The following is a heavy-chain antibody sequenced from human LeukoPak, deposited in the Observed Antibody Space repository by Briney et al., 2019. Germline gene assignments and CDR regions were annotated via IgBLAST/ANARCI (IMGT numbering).Heavy chain of an antibody. V-gene: IGHV3-30*02. CDR3: AKDGGRAPGGGIGSILPIDLDWYFDL. CDR1: GVTFTSYG. J-gene: IGHJ2*01. Sequence: PGGSLRLSCAASGVTFTSYGMHWVRQAPGKGLEWVAFIRYDGSNQYYADSVRGRFTISRDNSKNTVYLQMNTLRAEATALYFCAKDGGRAPGGGIGSILPIDLDWYFDLWGRGTLVTVSS. D-gene: IGHD3-16*01. CDR2: IRYDGSNQ.